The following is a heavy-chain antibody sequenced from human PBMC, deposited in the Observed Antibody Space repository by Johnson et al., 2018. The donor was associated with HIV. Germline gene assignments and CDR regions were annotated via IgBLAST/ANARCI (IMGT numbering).Heavy chain of an antibody. CDR1: RFTFSTYA. D-gene: IGHD3-16*01. CDR2: ISDTGDRT. V-gene: IGHV3-23*04. Sequence: VQLVESGGGLVHLGESLKLSCAASRFTFSTYAMTWVRQAPGKGLEWVASISDTGDRTYYAESVKGRLTISRDNPKNTLYLQMSSLRAEDTAVYYCAKDWADQDAFDIWGQGTMVTVSS. CDR3: AKDWADQDAFDI. J-gene: IGHJ3*02.